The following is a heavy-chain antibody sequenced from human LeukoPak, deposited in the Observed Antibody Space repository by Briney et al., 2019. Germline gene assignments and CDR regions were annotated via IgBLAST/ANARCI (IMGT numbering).Heavy chain of an antibody. CDR1: GFTFGDYA. CDR2: IRSKAYGGTT. V-gene: IGHV3-49*03. D-gene: IGHD6-19*01. CDR3: TRGHSSGWSYYFDY. Sequence: PGRSLRLSRTASGFTFGDYAISWFRQAPGKGLEWVGFIRSKAYGGTTEYAASVKGRFTISRDDSKSIAYLQMNSLKTEDTAVYYCTRGHSSGWSYYFDYWGQGTLVTVSS. J-gene: IGHJ4*02.